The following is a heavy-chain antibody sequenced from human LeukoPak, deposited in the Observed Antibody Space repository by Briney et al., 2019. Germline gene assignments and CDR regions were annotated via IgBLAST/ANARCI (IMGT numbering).Heavy chain of an antibody. J-gene: IGHJ5*02. V-gene: IGHV3-7*01. D-gene: IGHD3-22*01. CDR1: GFTFSDYW. CDR2: IKGDGSEK. CDR3: ARSRDNSGYFIRGFDP. Sequence: PGGSLRLSCAASGFTFSDYWMTWVRQAPGKGLEWVANIKGDGSEKYYVDSVKGRFTISRDNAKNSLYLQMNSLRAEDTAVYYCARSRDNSGYFIRGFDPWGQGTLVTVSS.